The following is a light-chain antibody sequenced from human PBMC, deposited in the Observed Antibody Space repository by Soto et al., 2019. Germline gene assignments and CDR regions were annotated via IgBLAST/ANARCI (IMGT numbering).Light chain of an antibody. CDR1: QSVNNC. CDR2: DAS. Sequence: EILLAQSPATLSLSPGERATLSCRASQSVNNCLAWYQQKPGQAPRLLIYDASNRASGIPGRFSGSGSGTDFTLTISSLEPEDFAVYYCQQRSSWPATFGPGTKVDIK. V-gene: IGKV3-11*01. CDR3: QQRSSWPAT. J-gene: IGKJ3*01.